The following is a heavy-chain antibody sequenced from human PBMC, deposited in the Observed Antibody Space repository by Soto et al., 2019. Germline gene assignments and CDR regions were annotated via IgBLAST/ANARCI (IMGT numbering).Heavy chain of an antibody. Sequence: PGGSLRLSCAASGFSFSSSGMHWVRQAPGKGLEWVAVIWYDGNKKYYADSVKGRFTISRDNSKNTLYLQMNSLRAEDTAVYYCARRGPHYYDSSGYYTSPPLDYWGQGTLVTVSS. CDR3: ARRGPHYYDSSGYYTSPPLDY. D-gene: IGHD3-22*01. J-gene: IGHJ4*02. CDR1: GFSFSSSG. CDR2: IWYDGNKK. V-gene: IGHV3-30*19.